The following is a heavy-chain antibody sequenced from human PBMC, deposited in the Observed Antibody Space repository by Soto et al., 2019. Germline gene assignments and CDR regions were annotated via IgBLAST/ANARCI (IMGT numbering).Heavy chain of an antibody. CDR2: ISAYNGNT. J-gene: IGHJ4*02. V-gene: IGHV1-18*01. CDR3: ARGQLAGDFTNY. Sequence: ASVKVSCKASGYTFTSYGIIWVRQAPGQGLEWMGWISAYNGNTNYAQKLQGRVTMTTNTSISTAYMELSSLRSEDTAVYYCARGQLAGDFTNYWGQGTLVTVSS. CDR1: GYTFTSYG. D-gene: IGHD4-17*01.